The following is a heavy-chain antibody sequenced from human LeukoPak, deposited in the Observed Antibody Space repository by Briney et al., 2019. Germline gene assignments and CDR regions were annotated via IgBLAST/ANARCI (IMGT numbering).Heavy chain of an antibody. CDR1: GINVSSNH. CDR3: ARAAQHLDY. CDR2: FYPGGNT. Sequence: PGGSLRLSCAVSGINVSSNHMTWVRPAAGKGLEWVSVFYPGGNTYYTDSVKGRFTVSRDNSKNTLYLQMNRLRVEDTAVYYCARAAQHLDYWGQGTLVTVSS. J-gene: IGHJ4*02. V-gene: IGHV3-53*01.